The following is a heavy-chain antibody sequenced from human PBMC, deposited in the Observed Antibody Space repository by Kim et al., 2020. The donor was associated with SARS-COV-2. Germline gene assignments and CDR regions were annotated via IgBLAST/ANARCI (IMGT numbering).Heavy chain of an antibody. V-gene: IGHV3-7*03. D-gene: IGHD3-9*01. J-gene: IGHJ1*01. CDR1: VFTFGSYW. Sequence: GGSLRLSCAASVFTFGSYWMTWVRQAPGKGLEWVANIKQDGSQKYYVDSVKGRFTISRDDAKNSLYLQMNSLRAEDTAVYYCARTLTGTTESFEYWGQGTLVTVSS. CDR3: ARTLTGTTESFEY. CDR2: IKQDGSQK.